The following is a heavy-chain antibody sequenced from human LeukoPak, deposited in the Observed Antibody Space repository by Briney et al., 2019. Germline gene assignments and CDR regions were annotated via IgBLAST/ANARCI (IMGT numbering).Heavy chain of an antibody. J-gene: IGHJ4*02. D-gene: IGHD3-16*02. CDR2: ISGSGGST. V-gene: IGHV3-23*01. CDR1: GFTFSSYA. CDR3: AKQRSLENYVWGSCRPTGFDY. Sequence: PGGSLRLSCAASGFTFSSYAMSWVRQAPGKGLEWVSAISGSGGSTYYADSVKGRFTISRDNSKNTLYLQMNSLRAEDTAVYYCAKQRSLENYVWGSCRPTGFDYWGQGTLVTVSS.